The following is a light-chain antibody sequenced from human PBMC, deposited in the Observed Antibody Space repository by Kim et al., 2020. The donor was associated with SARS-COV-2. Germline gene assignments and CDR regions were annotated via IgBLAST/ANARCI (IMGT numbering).Light chain of an antibody. J-gene: IGLJ1*01. Sequence: ELTQPPSASGTPGQRVTISCSGSSSNIGSNYVYWYQQLPGTAPKLLIYRNNQRPSGVPDRFSGSKSGTSASLAISGLRSEDEADYYCAAWDDSLRGYVFGTGTKVTV. CDR1: SSNIGSNY. CDR3: AAWDDSLRGYV. V-gene: IGLV1-47*01. CDR2: RNN.